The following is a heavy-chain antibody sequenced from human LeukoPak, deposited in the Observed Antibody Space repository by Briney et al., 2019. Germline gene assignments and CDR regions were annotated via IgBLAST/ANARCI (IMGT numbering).Heavy chain of an antibody. J-gene: IGHJ4*02. CDR1: GYTFTSYG. D-gene: IGHD6-19*01. Sequence: ASVKVSCKASGYTFTSYGISGVRQAPGQGLEWMGWLSAYNGNTNYAQTLQGRVTMTPETFTRTAYIEQCRLRSEDMAVYYCARSSSGWYEYWGQGTRVTVSS. V-gene: IGHV1-18*03. CDR3: ARSSSGWYEY. CDR2: LSAYNGNT.